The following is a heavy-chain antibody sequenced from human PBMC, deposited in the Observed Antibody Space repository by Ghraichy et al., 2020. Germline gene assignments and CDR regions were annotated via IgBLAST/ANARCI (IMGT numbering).Heavy chain of an antibody. CDR3: ARLFDSSGYYPNGDS. CDR1: GGTFSSYA. V-gene: IGHV1-69*13. CDR2: IIPLFGTA. J-gene: IGHJ5*01. D-gene: IGHD3-22*01. Sequence: SVKVSCKVSGGTFSSYAISWVRQAPGQGLEWMGRIIPLFGTANYAQRFQARLMITADESTTTVYMDLSGLRSEDTAVYYCARLFDSSGYYPNGDSWGQGTLVIVSS.